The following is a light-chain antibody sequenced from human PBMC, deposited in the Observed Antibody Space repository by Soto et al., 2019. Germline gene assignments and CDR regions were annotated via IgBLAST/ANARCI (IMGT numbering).Light chain of an antibody. CDR1: SNDVGRYNL. Sequence: QSALTQPASVSGSPEQSITISCTGTSNDVGRYNLVSWYQQHPGKAPKVMIYEATKRPSGVSNRFSGSKSGNTASLTISGLNDEDEDDYYCCAYAGSGTVVFGGGTKLTVL. J-gene: IGLJ2*01. CDR3: CAYAGSGTVV. V-gene: IGLV2-23*01. CDR2: EAT.